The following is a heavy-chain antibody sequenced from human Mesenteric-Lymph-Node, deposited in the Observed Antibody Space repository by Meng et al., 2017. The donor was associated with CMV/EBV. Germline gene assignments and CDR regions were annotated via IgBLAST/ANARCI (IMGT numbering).Heavy chain of an antibody. V-gene: IGHV3-30*02. CDR1: GFTFSNYG. Sequence: GESLKISCAASGFTFSNYGIHWVRQAPGKGLEWVAFKRYDGNKYYADSVKGRFTISRDNAKNSLYLQMSGLRVEDTAVYYCASTASVSSPFDYWGQGTLVTVSS. CDR3: ASTASVSSPFDY. CDR2: KRYDGNK. D-gene: IGHD5/OR15-5a*01. J-gene: IGHJ4*02.